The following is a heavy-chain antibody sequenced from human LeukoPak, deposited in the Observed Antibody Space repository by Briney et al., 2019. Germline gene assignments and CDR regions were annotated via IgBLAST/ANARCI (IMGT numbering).Heavy chain of an antibody. J-gene: IGHJ4*02. CDR1: GGSISSYY. Sequence: SETLSLTCTVSGGSISSYYWSWIRQPAGKGLEWIGRIYTSGSTNYNPPLKSRVTMSVDTSKNQFSLKLSSVTAADTAVYYCARAGSYGYEAAYYFDFWGQGTLVTVSS. CDR2: IYTSGST. V-gene: IGHV4-4*07. D-gene: IGHD5-18*01. CDR3: ARAGSYGYEAAYYFDF.